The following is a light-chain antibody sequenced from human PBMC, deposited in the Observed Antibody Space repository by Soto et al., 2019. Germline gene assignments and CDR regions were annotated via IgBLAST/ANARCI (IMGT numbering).Light chain of an antibody. CDR1: SSDVGGYNS. V-gene: IGLV2-14*01. CDR2: NVN. J-gene: IGLJ3*02. CDR3: SSYTSSDSWV. Sequence: QSALTQPASVSGSPGQSLTISCTGTSSDVGGYNSVSWYQQHPGKAPKLMIFNVNTRPPGVSGRFSGSKSANTASLTISGLQAEDEAYYYCSSYTSSDSWVFGGGTKLTVL.